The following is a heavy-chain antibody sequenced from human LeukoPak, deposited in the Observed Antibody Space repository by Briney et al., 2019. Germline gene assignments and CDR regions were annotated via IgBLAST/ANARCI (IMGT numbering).Heavy chain of an antibody. CDR3: AGLVGRYSSGLYYYYFDY. CDR1: GDSINSLDL. D-gene: IGHD3-22*01. J-gene: IGHJ4*02. CDR2: MYLSGTT. Sequence: SETLSLTCTVSGDSINSLDLWSWVRQPLGKGLEWIGEMYLSGTTHSNPSVKSRVTISIDKSKNQFFLNLSSVTAADTAVYYCAGLVGRYSSGLYYYYFDYWGQGTLVTVSS. V-gene: IGHV4-4*02.